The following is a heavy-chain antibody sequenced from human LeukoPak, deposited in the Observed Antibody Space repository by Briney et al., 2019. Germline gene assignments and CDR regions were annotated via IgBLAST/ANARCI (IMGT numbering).Heavy chain of an antibody. CDR3: ARVNTGNWYFDL. CDR2: INTDGSTT. J-gene: IGHJ2*01. Sequence: PGGSLRFSCAASGFTFSRYWMHWVRQAPGKGLVWVSRINTDGSTTSYADSVRGRFTISRDNAENTVYLQMNSLGAEDTALYFCARVNTGNWYFDLWGRGTLVTVSS. CDR1: GFTFSRYW. D-gene: IGHD3-10*01. V-gene: IGHV3-74*01.